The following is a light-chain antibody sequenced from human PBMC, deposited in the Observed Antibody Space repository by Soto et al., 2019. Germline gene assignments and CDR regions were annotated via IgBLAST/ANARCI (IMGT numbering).Light chain of an antibody. CDR3: QQYDSGPYT. CDR1: QGISSY. Sequence: IPMNPFPTTLSASVGERVTLPYRASQGISSYLAWYQQKPGKPPKLLIFDASTLETGVPARFSGSGSGTEFTLTINGLLPEDVAAYYCQQYDSGPYTFGHGTKVDI. V-gene: IGKV1-27*01. J-gene: IGKJ1*01. CDR2: DAS.